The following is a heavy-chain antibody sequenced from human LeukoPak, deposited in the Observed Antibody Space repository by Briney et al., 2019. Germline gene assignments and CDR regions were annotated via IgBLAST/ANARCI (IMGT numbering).Heavy chain of an antibody. Sequence: ASVKVSCKASGYTFSTYGISWVRQAPGQGLEWMGWISAYNGHTNYAQKFQGRVTMTTDTSTSTAYMELTSLTSDDTAVYYCARDKDLGAVAGTFDYWGQGTLVTVSS. J-gene: IGHJ4*02. CDR2: ISAYNGHT. V-gene: IGHV1-18*01. D-gene: IGHD6-19*01. CDR1: GYTFSTYG. CDR3: ARDKDLGAVAGTFDY.